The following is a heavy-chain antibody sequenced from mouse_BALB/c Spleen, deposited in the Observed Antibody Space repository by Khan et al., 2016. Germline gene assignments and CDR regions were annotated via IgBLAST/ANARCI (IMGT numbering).Heavy chain of an antibody. CDR3: SRGICDYEFAY. CDR2: IDPATGNT. J-gene: IGHJ3*01. CDR1: GFNIKDTY. Sequence: VQLQQSGAELVKPGASVKLSCTVSGFNIKDTYMHWVNQRPEQGLEWIGRIDPATGNTKYDPKFQDKATITADTSSNTAYLQVSSLTSEDAAVYYCSRGICDYEFAYWGQGTLVTVSA. V-gene: IGHV14-3*02. D-gene: IGHD2-4*01.